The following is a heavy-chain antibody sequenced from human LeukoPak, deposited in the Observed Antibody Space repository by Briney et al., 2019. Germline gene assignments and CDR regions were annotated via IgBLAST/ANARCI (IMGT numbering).Heavy chain of an antibody. CDR1: GFTFSTAW. J-gene: IGHJ4*02. CDR2: IKSKTDGGTT. D-gene: IGHD3-22*01. Sequence: GGSLRLSCAASGFTFSTAWMNWVRQAPGKGLEWVGRIKSKTDGGTTDYAAPVKGRFTISRDDSKNTLYLQMNSLKTEDTAVYYCTTDRTTYYDSSWYDYWGQGTLVTVSS. V-gene: IGHV3-15*07. CDR3: TTDRTTYYDSSWYDY.